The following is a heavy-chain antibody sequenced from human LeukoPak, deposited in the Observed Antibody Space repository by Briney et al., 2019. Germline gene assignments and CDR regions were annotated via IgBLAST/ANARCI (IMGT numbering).Heavy chain of an antibody. D-gene: IGHD3-10*01. CDR2: MNPNSGNT. Sequence: ASVKVSCKASGDTFITYYMHWVRQATGQGLEWMGWMNPNSGNTGYAQKFQGRVTMTRNTSISTAYMELSSLRSEDTAVYYCARGRFGELLYPYGDYYYYYMDVWGKGTTVTISS. J-gene: IGHJ6*03. CDR1: GDTFITYY. CDR3: ARGRFGELLYPYGDYYYYYMDV. V-gene: IGHV1-8*01.